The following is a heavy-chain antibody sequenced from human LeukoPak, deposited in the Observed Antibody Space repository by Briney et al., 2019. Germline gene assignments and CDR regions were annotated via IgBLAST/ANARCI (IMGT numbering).Heavy chain of an antibody. CDR3: ARDSGPYSSSWYGY. CDR2: IYSGGST. J-gene: IGHJ4*02. CDR1: GFTVSSNY. D-gene: IGHD6-13*01. V-gene: IGHV3-53*01. Sequence: PGGSLRLSCAASGFTVSSNYMSWVRQAPGKGLEWVSVIYSGGSTYYADSVKGRFTISRDNSKNTLYLQMSSLRAEDTAVYYCARDSGPYSSSWYGYWGQGTLVTVSS.